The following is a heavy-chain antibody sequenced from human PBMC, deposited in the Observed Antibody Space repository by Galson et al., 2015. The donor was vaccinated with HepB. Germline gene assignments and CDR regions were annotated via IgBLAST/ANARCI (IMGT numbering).Heavy chain of an antibody. CDR1: GYTFTDYY. V-gene: IGHV1-2*06. CDR2: INPYSGGT. Sequence: SVKVSCKASGYTFTDYYMHWVRQAPRQGLEWMGRINPYSGGTSYAQNFQGRVTMTRDTSISTAFMELNRLTSDDTAFYYCTRDPGNPKGFDFWGQGTLVTVSS. CDR3: TRDPGNPKGFDF. D-gene: IGHD1-14*01. J-gene: IGHJ4*02.